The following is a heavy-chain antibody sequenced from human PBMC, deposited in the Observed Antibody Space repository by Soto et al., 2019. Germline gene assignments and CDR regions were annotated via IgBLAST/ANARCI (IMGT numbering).Heavy chain of an antibody. J-gene: IGHJ4*02. Sequence: QVQLVQSGAEVKKPGASVKVSCKASVYTFTSYYMHWVRQAPGQGLEWMGIINPSGGSTSYAQKFQGRVTMTRDTSTRTVYMELSTLSPEDTAVYYCANAGSCFFFYYGGQGPLVIVSS. V-gene: IGHV1-46*01. CDR2: INPSGGST. CDR3: ANAGSCFFFYY. D-gene: IGHD2-15*01. CDR1: VYTFTSYY.